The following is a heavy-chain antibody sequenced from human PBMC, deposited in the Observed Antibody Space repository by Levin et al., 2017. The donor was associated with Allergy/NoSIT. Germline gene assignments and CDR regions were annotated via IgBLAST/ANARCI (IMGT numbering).Heavy chain of an antibody. V-gene: IGHV3-30*03. D-gene: IGHD3-22*01. CDR2: ISYDDSDK. CDR3: ARPKSGYYGDFDY. CDR1: GFKFRNYG. Sequence: PAASVKVSCAASGFKFRNYGMHWVRQAPGKGLEWVAVISYDDSDKYYVDSVKGRFTISKDNSKNTLYLQMNSLRVEDTAVYYCARPKSGYYGDFDYWGQGTLVTVSS. J-gene: IGHJ4*02.